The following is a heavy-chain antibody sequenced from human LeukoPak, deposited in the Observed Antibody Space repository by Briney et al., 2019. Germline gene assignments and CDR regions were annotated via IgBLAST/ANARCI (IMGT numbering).Heavy chain of an antibody. CDR2: MNPYSGNT. D-gene: IGHD4-23*01. J-gene: IGHJ5*02. V-gene: IGHV1-8*01. CDR3: ARGPNKSDGGNSGSAWFDP. CDR1: GYTFTTYD. Sequence: ASVKVSCKASGYTFTTYDINWVRQATGQGLEWMGWMNPYSGNTGYAQKFQGRVTMTRNTSISTAYMELSSLRSEDTAVYYCARGPNKSDGGNSGSAWFDPWGQGTLVTVSS.